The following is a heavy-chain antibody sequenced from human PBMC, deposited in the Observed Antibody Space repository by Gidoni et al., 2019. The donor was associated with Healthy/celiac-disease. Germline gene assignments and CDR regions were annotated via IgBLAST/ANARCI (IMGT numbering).Heavy chain of an antibody. D-gene: IGHD5-18*01. J-gene: IGHJ4*02. V-gene: IGHV4-59*08. CDR1: GGSISSYY. CDR3: ARHVEYSHGVPFDY. CDR2: IYYSGST. Sequence: QVQLQESGPGLVKHSETLALTCTVPGGSISSYYWSWIRQPPWTGLEWIGYIYYSGSTNYNPSLKSRVNISVDTSKNQCSLKLSSLTAADTAVYYCARHVEYSHGVPFDYWCQGTLVTVSS.